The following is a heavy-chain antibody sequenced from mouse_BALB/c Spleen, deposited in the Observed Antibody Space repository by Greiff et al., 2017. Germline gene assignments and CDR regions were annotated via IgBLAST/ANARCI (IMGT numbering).Heavy chain of an antibody. J-gene: IGHJ1*01. D-gene: IGHD4-1*01. Sequence: QVQLKESGPELVKPGASVKISCKASGYTFTDYYINWVKQKPGQGLEWIGWIYPGSGNTKYNEKFKGKATLTVDTSSSTAYMQLSSLTSEDTAVYFCARGANWDPDWYFDVWGAGTTVTVSA. V-gene: IGHV1-84*02. CDR1: GYTFTDYY. CDR2: IYPGSGNT. CDR3: ARGANWDPDWYFDV.